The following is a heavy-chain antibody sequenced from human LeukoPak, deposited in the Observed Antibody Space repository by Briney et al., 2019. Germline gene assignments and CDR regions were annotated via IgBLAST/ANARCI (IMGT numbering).Heavy chain of an antibody. CDR3: ARRSPGGAADY. V-gene: IGHV4-59*08. D-gene: IGHD1-26*01. CDR2: IYYSGST. CDR1: GGSISSYF. J-gene: IGHJ4*02. Sequence: SECLSLTCTVSGGSISSYFWSWIRQPPGKGLEWIGYIYYSGSTNYNPSLKSRVTMSVDTSKNQFSLKLSSVTAADTAVYYCARRSPGGAADYWGQGTRVCVSS.